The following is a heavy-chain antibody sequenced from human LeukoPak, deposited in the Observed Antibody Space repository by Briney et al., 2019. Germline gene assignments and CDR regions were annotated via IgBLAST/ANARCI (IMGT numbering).Heavy chain of an antibody. CDR3: ARSHDSRGRGYYYFDY. J-gene: IGHJ4*02. V-gene: IGHV4-59*11. CDR1: GGSISSHY. CDR2: IYYSGST. D-gene: IGHD3-22*01. Sequence: SETLSLTCTVSGGSISSHYWSWIRQPPGKGLEWIGYIYYSGSTNYNPSLKSRVTISVDTSKNQFSLKLSSVTAADTAVYYCARSHDSRGRGYYYFDYWGQGTLVTVSS.